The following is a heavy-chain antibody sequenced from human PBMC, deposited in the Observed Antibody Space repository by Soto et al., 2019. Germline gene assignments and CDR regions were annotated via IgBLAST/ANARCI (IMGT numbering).Heavy chain of an antibody. Sequence: EVQLVESGGGLVQPGGSLRLSCAASGFTFSSYEMNWVRQAPGKGLEWVSYISSSGSTIYYADSVKGRFTISRDNAKNSLYLQMNSLRAEDTAVYYCARDRSHSSGWDPRFGWFDPWGQGTLVTVSS. J-gene: IGHJ5*02. CDR2: ISSSGSTI. D-gene: IGHD6-19*01. CDR3: ARDRSHSSGWDPRFGWFDP. V-gene: IGHV3-48*03. CDR1: GFTFSSYE.